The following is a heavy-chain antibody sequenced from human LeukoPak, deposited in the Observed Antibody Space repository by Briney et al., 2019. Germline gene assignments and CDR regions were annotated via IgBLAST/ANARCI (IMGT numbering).Heavy chain of an antibody. CDR1: GGSINNSY. CDR2: IYYSGST. CDR3: ARLSSLANIAARGRTWLDP. Sequence: SETLSLTCTVSGGSINNSYWTWIRQPPGKGLEWIGHIYYSGSTNYSPSLKSRVTISVDTSKNQFSLKLSSVTAADTAVYYWARLSSLANIAARGRTWLDPWGQGSLVTVSS. J-gene: IGHJ5*02. V-gene: IGHV4-59*01. D-gene: IGHD6-6*01.